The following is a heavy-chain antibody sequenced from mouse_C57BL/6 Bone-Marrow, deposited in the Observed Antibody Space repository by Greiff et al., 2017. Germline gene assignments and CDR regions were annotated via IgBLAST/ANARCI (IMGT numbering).Heavy chain of an antibody. D-gene: IGHD4-1*01. J-gene: IGHJ4*01. CDR3: ARSPNWDYAMDY. Sequence: QVQLQQPGAELVKPGASVKMSCKASGYTFTGYWITWVKQRPGQGLEWIGDIYPGSGSTNYNEKFKSKATLTVDTSSSTAYMQLSSLTSEDSAVYYCARSPNWDYAMDYWGQGTSVTVSS. V-gene: IGHV1-55*01. CDR2: IYPGSGST. CDR1: GYTFTGYW.